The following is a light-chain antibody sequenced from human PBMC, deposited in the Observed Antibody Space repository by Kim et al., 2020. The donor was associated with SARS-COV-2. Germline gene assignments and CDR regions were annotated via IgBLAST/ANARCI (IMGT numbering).Light chain of an antibody. CDR3: QQRSNWPPRYT. CDR2: DAS. CDR1: QSVSSC. V-gene: IGKV3-11*01. Sequence: SPGERATVTCRASQSVSSCLAWYQQKPGQAPRLLIYDASNRATGIPARFSGSGSGTDFTLTISSLEPEDFAVYYCQQRSNWPPRYTFGQGTKLEI. J-gene: IGKJ2*01.